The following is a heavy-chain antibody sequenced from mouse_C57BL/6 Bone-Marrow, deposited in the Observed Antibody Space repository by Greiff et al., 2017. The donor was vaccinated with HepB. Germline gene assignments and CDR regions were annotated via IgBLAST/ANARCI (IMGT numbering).Heavy chain of an antibody. J-gene: IGHJ2*01. CDR2: INPNNGGT. D-gene: IGHD1-3*01. Sequence: DVKLQESGPELVKPGASVKMSCKASGYTFTDYNMHWVKQSHGKSLEWIGYINPNNGGTSYNQKFKGKATLTVNKSSSTAYMELRSLTSEDSAVYYCARGKDYFDYWGQGTTLTVSS. V-gene: IGHV1-22*01. CDR1: GYTFTDYN. CDR3: ARGKDYFDY.